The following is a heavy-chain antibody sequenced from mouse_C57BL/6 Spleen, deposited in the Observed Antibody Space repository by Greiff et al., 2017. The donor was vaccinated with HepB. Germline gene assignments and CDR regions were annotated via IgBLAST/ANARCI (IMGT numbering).Heavy chain of an antibody. V-gene: IGHV10-3*01. CDR3: VKSNTRYYFDY. CDR2: ISSKSSNYAT. CDR1: GFTFTTYA. D-gene: IGHD2-5*01. J-gene: IGHJ2*01. Sequence: EVQLEQSGGGLVQPKGSLKLSCAASGFTFTTYAIHWVRQTPGKGLEWVARISSKSSNYATYYAVSVKDRFTISRDDSKSMLYLQMNNLKTEDTAMDYCVKSNTRYYFDYWGQGTTLTVSS.